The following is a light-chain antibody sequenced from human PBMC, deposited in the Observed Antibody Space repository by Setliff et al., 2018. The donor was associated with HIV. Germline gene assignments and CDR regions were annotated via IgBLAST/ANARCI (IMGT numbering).Light chain of an antibody. CDR2: EVG. CDR1: SSNVGTYDL. CDR3: CSYAGSAFYV. V-gene: IGLV2-23*02. Sequence: QSALTQPASVSGSPGQSITISCTGTSSNVGTYDLVSCYQQYPGKAPQLIIYEVGKRPSGVSNRFSGSKSGNTASLTISGLQAEDEADYFCCSYAGSAFYVFGIGTKSPS. J-gene: IGLJ1*01.